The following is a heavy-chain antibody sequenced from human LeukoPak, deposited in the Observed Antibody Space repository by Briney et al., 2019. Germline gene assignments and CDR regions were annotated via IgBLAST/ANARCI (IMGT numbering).Heavy chain of an antibody. Sequence: GGSLRLSCAASGFTFDDYGMSWVRQAPGKGLEWVSGINWNGGSTGYADSVKGRFTISRDNAKNSLYLQMNSLRAEDTALYYCARDDSSSSFWDYYYYMDVWGKGTTVTVSS. D-gene: IGHD6-6*01. V-gene: IGHV3-20*04. CDR1: GFTFDDYG. CDR3: ARDDSSSSFWDYYYYMDV. J-gene: IGHJ6*03. CDR2: INWNGGST.